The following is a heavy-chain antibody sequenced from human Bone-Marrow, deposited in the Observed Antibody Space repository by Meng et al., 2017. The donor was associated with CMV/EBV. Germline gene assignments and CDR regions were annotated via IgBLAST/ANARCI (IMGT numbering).Heavy chain of an antibody. CDR3: ARSNWNYVRAFDI. CDR2: INHSGST. D-gene: IGHD1-7*01. J-gene: IGHJ3*02. V-gene: IGHV4-34*01. Sequence: SETLSLTCAVYGGSFSGYYWSWIRQPPGKGLEWIGEINHSGSTNYNPSLKSRVTISVDTSKNQFSLKLSSVTAADTAVYYCARSNWNYVRAFDIWGQGTMVPVSS. CDR1: GGSFSGYY.